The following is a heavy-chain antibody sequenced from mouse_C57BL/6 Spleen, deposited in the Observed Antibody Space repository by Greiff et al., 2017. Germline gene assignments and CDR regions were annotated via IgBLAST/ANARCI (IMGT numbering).Heavy chain of an antibody. CDR2: INPNNGGT. J-gene: IGHJ2*01. V-gene: IGHV1-26*01. CDR1: GYTFTDYY. Sequence: EVQLQQSGPELVKPGASVKISCKASGYTFTDYYMNWVKQSHGKSLEWIGDINPNNGGTSYNQKFKGKATLTVDKSSSTAYMELRSLTSEDSAVYYCAIYSNYVGFDYWGQGTTLTVSS. CDR3: AIYSNYVGFDY. D-gene: IGHD2-5*01.